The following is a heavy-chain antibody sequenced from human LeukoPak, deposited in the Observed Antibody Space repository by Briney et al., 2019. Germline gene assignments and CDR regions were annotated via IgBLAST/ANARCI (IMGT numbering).Heavy chain of an antibody. CDR2: INWNGGST. J-gene: IGHJ3*02. D-gene: IGHD2-2*01. CDR3: ARATTPVYCSSTSCYVVTIFGVVTSYDAFDI. Sequence: GGSLRLSCAASGFTFDDYGMSWVRQAPGKGLESVSGINWNGGSTGYADSVKCRFTISRDNAKNSLYLQMNSLRAEDTALYYCARATTPVYCSSTSCYVVTIFGVVTSYDAFDIWGQGTMVTVSS. V-gene: IGHV3-20*04. CDR1: GFTFDDYG.